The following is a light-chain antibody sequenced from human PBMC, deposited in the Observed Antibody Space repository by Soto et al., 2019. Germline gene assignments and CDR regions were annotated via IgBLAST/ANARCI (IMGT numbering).Light chain of an antibody. CDR1: QSISRW. J-gene: IGKJ1*01. Sequence: DIHMTHSRFTLXSSGGYXXAXSXLASQSISRWVAWYQQKPGKAPSLLIYGVSSLQSGVPSRFSGSGSGTEYTLTISSLQPDDFATYYCQQYNSYSPPTFGQGTKVDIK. CDR2: GVS. CDR3: QQYNSYSPPT. V-gene: IGKV1-5*01.